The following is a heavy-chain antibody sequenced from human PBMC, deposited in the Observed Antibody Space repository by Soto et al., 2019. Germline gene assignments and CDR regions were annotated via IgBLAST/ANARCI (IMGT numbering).Heavy chain of an antibody. D-gene: IGHD3-10*01. V-gene: IGHV1-69*12. Sequence: QVQLVQSGAEVKKPGSSVKVSCKASGGTFSSYAISWVRQAPGQGLEWMGGIIPIFGTANYAQKFQGRVTITAVAATSTAYMGLSSLRSEDTAVYYCASETSLVRGGEYYSYGMDVWGQGTTVTVSS. CDR3: ASETSLVRGGEYYSYGMDV. CDR2: IIPIFGTA. CDR1: GGTFSSYA. J-gene: IGHJ6*02.